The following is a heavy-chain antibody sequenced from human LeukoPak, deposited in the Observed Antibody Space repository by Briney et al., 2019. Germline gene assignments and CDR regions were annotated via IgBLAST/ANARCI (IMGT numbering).Heavy chain of an antibody. CDR1: GFTFSSYD. V-gene: IGHV3-48*03. D-gene: IGHD1-26*01. J-gene: IGHJ4*02. CDR3: ARGDSGSYYFDY. Sequence: GGSLRLSCAASGFTFSSYDMNWVRQAPGKGLEWVSYISTISSTKYYADSVKGRFTISRDNAKNSLYLQMNSLRAEDTAVYYCARGDSGSYYFDYWGQGTLVTVSS. CDR2: ISTISSTK.